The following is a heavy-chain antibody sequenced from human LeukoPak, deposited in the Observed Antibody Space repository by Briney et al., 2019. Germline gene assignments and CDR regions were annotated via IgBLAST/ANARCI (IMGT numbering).Heavy chain of an antibody. CDR1: GYTFTGYY. V-gene: IGHV1-2*02. CDR3: ARDGRSYYKGENWFDP. CDR2: INPNSGGT. D-gene: IGHD3-10*01. Sequence: ASDPVSCKASGYTFTGYYMHWVRQAPGQGLEWMGWINPNSGGTNYAQKFQGRVTVTRDTSISTAYMELSRLRSDDTAVYYCARDGRSYYKGENWFDPWGQGTLDSVSS. J-gene: IGHJ5*02.